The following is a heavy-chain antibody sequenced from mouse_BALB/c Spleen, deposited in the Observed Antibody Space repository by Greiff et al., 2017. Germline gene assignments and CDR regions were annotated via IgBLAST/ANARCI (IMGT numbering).Heavy chain of an antibody. V-gene: IGHV5-9-4*01. D-gene: IGHD3-2*01. J-gene: IGHJ4*01. Sequence: EVQLVESGGGLVKPGGSLKLSCAASGFTFSSYAMSWVRQSPEKRLEWVAEISSGGSYTYYPDTVTGRFTISRDNAKNTLYLEMSSLRSEDTAMYYCARGRQLGSYAMDYWGQGTSVTVSS. CDR3: ARGRQLGSYAMDY. CDR1: GFTFSSYA. CDR2: ISSGGSYT.